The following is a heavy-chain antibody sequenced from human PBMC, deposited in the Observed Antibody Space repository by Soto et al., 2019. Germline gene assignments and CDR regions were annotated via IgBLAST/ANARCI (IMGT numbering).Heavy chain of an antibody. CDR1: GYSFTNYW. J-gene: IGHJ4*02. CDR3: AIQHHQDSSACYN. Sequence: PGESLKISCKASGYSFTNYWIGWVRQMPGKGLEWMGTIYPGDSDTRYSPSFQGQVTFSVDKSINTAYLHWTSLKASDTAIYYCAIQHHQDSSACYNWGQGTLVTVSS. V-gene: IGHV5-51*01. CDR2: IYPGDSDT. D-gene: IGHD6-19*01.